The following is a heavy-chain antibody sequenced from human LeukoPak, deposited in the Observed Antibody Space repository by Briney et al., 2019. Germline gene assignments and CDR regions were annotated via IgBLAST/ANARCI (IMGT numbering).Heavy chain of an antibody. D-gene: IGHD7-27*01. V-gene: IGHV3-23*01. Sequence: GGSLRLSCAASGFTFSDYAINWVRQAPGKGLEWVSTISRGGVISYYADSVKGRFTISRDNSNNALYLHMNSLRAEDTAVYYCVSRAGSPWGPFDDWGQGTLVTVSS. J-gene: IGHJ4*02. CDR1: GFTFSDYA. CDR3: VSRAGSPWGPFDD. CDR2: ISRGGVIS.